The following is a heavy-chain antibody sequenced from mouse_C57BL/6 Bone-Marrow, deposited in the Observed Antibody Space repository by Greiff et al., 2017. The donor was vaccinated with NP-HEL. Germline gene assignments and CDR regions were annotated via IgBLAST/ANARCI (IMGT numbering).Heavy chain of an antibody. J-gene: IGHJ3*01. D-gene: IGHD2-2*01. CDR2: IDPSDSYT. Sequence: QVQLQQSGAELVMPGASVKLSCKASGYTFTSYWMHWVKQRPGQGLEWIGEIDPSDSYTNYNQKFKGKSTLTVDKSSSTAYMQLSSLTSEDSAVYYCARERRYGYPFAYWGQGTLVTVSA. CDR1: GYTFTSYW. CDR3: ARERRYGYPFAY. V-gene: IGHV1-69*01.